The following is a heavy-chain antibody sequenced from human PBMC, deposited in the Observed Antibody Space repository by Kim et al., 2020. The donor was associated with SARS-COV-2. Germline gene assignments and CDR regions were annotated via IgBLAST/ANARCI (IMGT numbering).Heavy chain of an antibody. CDR2: ISYDGSNK. Sequence: GGSLRLSCAASGFTFSSYGMHWVRQAPGKGLEWVAVISYDGSNKYYADSVKGRFTISRDNSKNTLYLQMNSLRAEDTAVYYCARGAVAGDDAFDIWGQGTMLTVSS. D-gene: IGHD6-19*01. CDR3: ARGAVAGDDAFDI. CDR1: GFTFSSYG. V-gene: IGHV3-30*03. J-gene: IGHJ3*02.